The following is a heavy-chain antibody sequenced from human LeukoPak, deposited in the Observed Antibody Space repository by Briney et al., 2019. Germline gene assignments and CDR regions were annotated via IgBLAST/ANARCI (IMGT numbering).Heavy chain of an antibody. J-gene: IGHJ6*02. CDR2: ISYDGSNK. Sequence: PGRSLRLSCAASGFTFSSYAMHWVRQAPGKGLEWVAVISYDGSNKYYADSVKGRFTISRDNSKNTLYLQMNSLRAEDTAVYYCARDLRSTYYDFWSFRKGGYYYGMDVWGQGTTVTVSS. V-gene: IGHV3-30-3*01. CDR3: ARDLRSTYYDFWSFRKGGYYYGMDV. D-gene: IGHD3-3*01. CDR1: GFTFSSYA.